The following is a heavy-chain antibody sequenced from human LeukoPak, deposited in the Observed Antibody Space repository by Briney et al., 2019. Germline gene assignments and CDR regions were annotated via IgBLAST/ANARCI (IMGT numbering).Heavy chain of an antibody. J-gene: IGHJ4*02. CDR3: ARGNGRIVGYY. Sequence: ASVKVSCKASGYTFTAYGINWVRQAPGQGLEWMGWISGYDGKTNYAQKLQGRVTMTTDTSTSTAYMELRSLRSDDTAVYYCARGNGRIVGYYWGQGTLVTVSS. CDR1: GYTFTAYG. CDR2: ISGYDGKT. V-gene: IGHV1-18*01. D-gene: IGHD1-26*01.